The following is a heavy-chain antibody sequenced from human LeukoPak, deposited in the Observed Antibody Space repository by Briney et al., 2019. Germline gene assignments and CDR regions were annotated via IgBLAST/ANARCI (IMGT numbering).Heavy chain of an antibody. CDR3: ARADGYNRGGYYFDY. V-gene: IGHV3-30*04. Sequence: GGSLRLSCAASGFTFSSYAMHWVRQAPGKGLEWVAVISYDGSNKYYADSVKGRFTISRDNSKNTLYLQMNSLRAEDTAVYYCARADGYNRGGYYFDYWGQGTLVTVSS. CDR2: ISYDGSNK. J-gene: IGHJ4*02. CDR1: GFTFSSYA. D-gene: IGHD5-24*01.